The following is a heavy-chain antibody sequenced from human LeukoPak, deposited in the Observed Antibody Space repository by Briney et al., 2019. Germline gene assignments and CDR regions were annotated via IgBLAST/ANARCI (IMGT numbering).Heavy chain of an antibody. J-gene: IGHJ2*01. CDR2: INPNSGGT. Sequence: ASVKVSCKASGYTFTGYYMHWVRQAPGQGLEWMGWINPNSGGTNYAQKLQGRVTMTRDTSISTAYMELSRLRSDDTAVYYCARGDYVPYWYFDLWGRGTLVTVSS. V-gene: IGHV1-2*02. CDR3: ARGDYVPYWYFDL. CDR1: GYTFTGYY. D-gene: IGHD4-17*01.